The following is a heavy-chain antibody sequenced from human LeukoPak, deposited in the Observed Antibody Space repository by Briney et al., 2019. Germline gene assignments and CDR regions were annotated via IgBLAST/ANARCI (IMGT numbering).Heavy chain of an antibody. CDR1: GDSISSYY. CDR3: ARERVFRSIAARPGYNWFDP. J-gene: IGHJ5*02. D-gene: IGHD6-6*01. V-gene: IGHV4-59*12. CDR2: IYYSGST. Sequence: SSETLSLTCTVSGDSISSYYWSWIRQPPGKGLEWIGYIYYSGSTEYNPSLKSRVTISVDTSKNQFSLKLSSVTAADTAVYYCARERVFRSIAARPGYNWFDPWGQGTLVTVSS.